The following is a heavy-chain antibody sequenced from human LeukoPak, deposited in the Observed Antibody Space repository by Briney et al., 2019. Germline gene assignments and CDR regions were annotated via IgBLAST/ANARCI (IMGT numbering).Heavy chain of an antibody. D-gene: IGHD2-2*02. V-gene: IGHV1-18*01. CDR3: ARAVYCSSTSCYNSYMDV. CDR1: GYTLTTYG. J-gene: IGHJ6*03. Sequence: ASVKVPCKASGYTLTTYGISWVRQAPGQGLEWMGWITTHNGNTYYAQKLQGRVTMTTDTSTTTAYMELRSLRSDDTAIYYCARAVYCSSTSCYNSYMDVWGKGTTVTVSS. CDR2: ITTHNGNT.